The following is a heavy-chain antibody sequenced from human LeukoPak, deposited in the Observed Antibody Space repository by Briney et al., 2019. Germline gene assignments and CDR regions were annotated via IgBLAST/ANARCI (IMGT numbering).Heavy chain of an antibody. CDR3: ARGGYCSSTSCYSPDYFDY. Sequence: SQTLSLTCVISGDSVSSNIAAWNWIRQSPSRGLEWLGRTYYRSKWYDDYAISVRSRITINPDTSKNQFSLQLNSVTPEDTAVYYCARGGYCSSTSCYSPDYFDYWGQGTLVTVSS. V-gene: IGHV6-1*01. J-gene: IGHJ4*02. CDR1: GDSVSSNIAA. CDR2: TYYRSKWYD. D-gene: IGHD2-2*01.